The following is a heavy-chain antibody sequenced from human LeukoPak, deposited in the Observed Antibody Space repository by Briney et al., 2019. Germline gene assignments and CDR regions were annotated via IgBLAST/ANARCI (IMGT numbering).Heavy chain of an antibody. CDR3: ARDSQCSSTSCYLDYYYGMDV. D-gene: IGHD2-2*01. CDR2: INWNGGST. Sequence: LAGGSLRLSCAASGFTFDDYGMSWVRQAPGKGLEWVSGINWNGGSTGYADSVKGRLTISRDNAKNSLYLQMNSLRAEDTALYHCARDSQCSSTSCYLDYYYGMDVWGQGTTVTVSS. CDR1: GFTFDDYG. V-gene: IGHV3-20*01. J-gene: IGHJ6*02.